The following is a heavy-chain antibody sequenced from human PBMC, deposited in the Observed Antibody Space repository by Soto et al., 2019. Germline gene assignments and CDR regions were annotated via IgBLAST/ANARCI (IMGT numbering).Heavy chain of an antibody. CDR2: ISVYSGDI. D-gene: IGHD4-17*01. V-gene: IGHV1-18*01. J-gene: IGHJ4*02. CDR3: AIVGGVRGYHYVDAFDY. Sequence: QVQLVQSGAEVKKPGASVKVSCKTSGYTFTNYGINWVRQAPGQGLEWMGWISVYSGDINYVHKFQGRVSMTPDTSTGKVYMELWGLESDDPAVYYCAIVGGVRGYHYVDAFDYWGQGSLVSVSA. CDR1: GYTFTNYG.